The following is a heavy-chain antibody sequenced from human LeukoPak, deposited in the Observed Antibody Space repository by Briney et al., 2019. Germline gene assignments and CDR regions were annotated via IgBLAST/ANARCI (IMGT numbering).Heavy chain of an antibody. J-gene: IGHJ1*01. Sequence: GGSLRLSCAASGFTFSSYGMHWVRQAPGKGLEWVAFIRYDGSNKYYADSVKGRFTISRDNSENTLYLQMSSLRAEDTAVYYCAKENYGDSTGGRFQHWGQGTLVTVSS. D-gene: IGHD4-17*01. CDR1: GFTFSSYG. CDR2: IRYDGSNK. V-gene: IGHV3-30*02. CDR3: AKENYGDSTGGRFQH.